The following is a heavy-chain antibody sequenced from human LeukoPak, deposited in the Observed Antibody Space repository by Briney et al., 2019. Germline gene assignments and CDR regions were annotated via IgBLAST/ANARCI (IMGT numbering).Heavy chain of an antibody. Sequence: PSETLSLTCTVSGGSISSSSYYWGWIRQPPGKGLEWIGSIYYSGSTYYNPSLKSRVTISVDTSKNQFSLKLSSVTAADTAVYYCASLNHYGGDFDYWGQGTLVTVSS. V-gene: IGHV4-39*07. D-gene: IGHD4-23*01. CDR3: ASLNHYGGDFDY. CDR1: GGSISSSSYY. J-gene: IGHJ4*02. CDR2: IYYSGST.